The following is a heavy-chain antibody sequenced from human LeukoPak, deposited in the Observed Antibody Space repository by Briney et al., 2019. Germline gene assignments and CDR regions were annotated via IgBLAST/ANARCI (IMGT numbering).Heavy chain of an antibody. CDR3: AAYDFWSGYYNDY. Sequence: PGGSLRLSCAASGFNFKTYSMNWVRQAPGGGLEWISFISSGSDSSAPDYIYYADSVKGRFTISRDNAKNSLYLQMNSLRAEDTAVYYCAAYDFWSGYYNDYWGQGTLVTVSS. CDR2: ISSGSDSSAPDYI. J-gene: IGHJ4*02. D-gene: IGHD3-3*01. V-gene: IGHV3-21*01. CDR1: GFNFKTYS.